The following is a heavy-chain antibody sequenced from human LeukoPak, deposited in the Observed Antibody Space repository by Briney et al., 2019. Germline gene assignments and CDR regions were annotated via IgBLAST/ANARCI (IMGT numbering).Heavy chain of an antibody. D-gene: IGHD1-26*01. V-gene: IGHV4-59*12. CDR1: LGSLTVYG. CDR2: IYFSGTT. CDR3: ARGRWELPY. Sequence: PSETLCLSCTASLGSLTVYGLNCRRQPPREGLEWIGYIYFSGTTKYNPSLTSRVTISVDTSKNQFSLKLSSVTAADTAVYCCARGRWELPYWGQGTLVTVSS. J-gene: IGHJ4*02.